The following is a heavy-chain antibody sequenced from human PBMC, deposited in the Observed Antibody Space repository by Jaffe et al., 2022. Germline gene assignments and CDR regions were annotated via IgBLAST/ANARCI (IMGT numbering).Heavy chain of an antibody. CDR2: ISSSSSTI. V-gene: IGHV3-48*01. J-gene: IGHJ4*02. CDR3: ARDRHSSGWYQEVDY. Sequence: EVQLVESGGGLVQPGGSLRLSCAASGFTFSSYSMNWVRQAPGKGLEWVSYISSSSSTIYYADSVKGRFTISRDNAKNSLYLQMNSLRAEDTAVYYCARDRHSSGWYQEVDYWGQGTLVTVSS. D-gene: IGHD6-19*01. CDR1: GFTFSSYS.